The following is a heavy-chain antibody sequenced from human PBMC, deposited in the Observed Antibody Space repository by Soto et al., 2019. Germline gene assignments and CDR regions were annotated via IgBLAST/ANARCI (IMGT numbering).Heavy chain of an antibody. CDR1: GGTFSSYA. CDR3: ARGGYSYGGTNYYYGMDV. CDR2: IIPIFGTA. Sequence: VKVSCKASGGTFSSYAISWVRQAPGQGLEWMGGIIPIFGTANYAQKFQGRVTITADESTSTAYMELSSLRSEDTAVYYCARGGYSYGGTNYYYGMDVWGQGTTVTVSS. V-gene: IGHV1-69*13. J-gene: IGHJ6*02. D-gene: IGHD5-18*01.